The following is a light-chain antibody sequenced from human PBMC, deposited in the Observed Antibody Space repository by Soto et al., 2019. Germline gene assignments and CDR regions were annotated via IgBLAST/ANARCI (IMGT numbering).Light chain of an antibody. J-gene: IGLJ2*01. Sequence: QSVLTQSRSVSGSPGQSVTISCTGTSSDVGGYNYVSWYQQHPGKAPKLMIYDVSKRPSGVPDRFSGSKSGNTASLTISGLQAEDEADYYCCSYSGSYTLLFGGGTKLTVL. CDR3: CSYSGSYTLL. CDR2: DVS. CDR1: SSDVGGYNY. V-gene: IGLV2-11*01.